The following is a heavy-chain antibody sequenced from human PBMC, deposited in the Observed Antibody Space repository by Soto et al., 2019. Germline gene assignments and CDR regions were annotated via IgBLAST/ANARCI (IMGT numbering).Heavy chain of an antibody. J-gene: IGHJ3*02. CDR3: GTGDAFDS. CDR1: GFIFRNAW. Sequence: EVQLVESGGGLVKPGGSLRLSCAASGFIFRNAWMSWVRQTPGKGLEWVRRIKSKSAGGTIDYAPSVKGRFIIARDDSQNTLYLQMDSLRTEDTAVYYCGTGDAFDSWGQGTMVTVSS. V-gene: IGHV3-15*01. CDR2: IKSKSAGGTI. D-gene: IGHD7-27*01.